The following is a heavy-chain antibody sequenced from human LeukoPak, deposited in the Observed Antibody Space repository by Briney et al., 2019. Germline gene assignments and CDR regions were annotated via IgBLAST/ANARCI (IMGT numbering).Heavy chain of an antibody. CDR2: IKSKTDDGTT. D-gene: IGHD3-22*01. V-gene: IGHV3-15*01. Sequence: KTGGSLRLSCAASGFTFSNAWMSWVRQAPGKGLEWVGRIKSKTDDGTTDYAAPVKGRFTISRDDSKNTLYLQMNSLKTEDTAVYYCAKLLYYYDSSQPYWGQGTLVTVSS. CDR3: AKLLYYYDSSQPY. J-gene: IGHJ4*02. CDR1: GFTFSNAW.